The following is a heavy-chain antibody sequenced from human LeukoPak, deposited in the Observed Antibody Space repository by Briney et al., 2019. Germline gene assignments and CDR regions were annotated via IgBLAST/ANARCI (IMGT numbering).Heavy chain of an antibody. CDR2: IYNGGST. V-gene: IGHV3-53*01. Sequence: GGSLRLSCAASGFTVSSNYMSWVRQAPGKGLEWVSVIYNGGSTYYADSVKGRFTISRDNSKNTLYLQMNSLRAEDTAVYYCAGDMRDGGVCSDYWGQGTLVTVSS. CDR3: AGDMRDGGVCSDY. J-gene: IGHJ4*02. D-gene: IGHD2-21*02. CDR1: GFTVSSNY.